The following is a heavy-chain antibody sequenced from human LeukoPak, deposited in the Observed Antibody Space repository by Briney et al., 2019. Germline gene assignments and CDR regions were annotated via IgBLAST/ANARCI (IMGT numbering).Heavy chain of an antibody. D-gene: IGHD6-19*01. CDR3: ARDLDSSGWYGGGGY. Sequence: GGSLRLSCAASGFTFSSYSMNWVRQAPGKGLEWVSSISSSSSYIYYADSVKGRFTISRYNAKNSLYLQMNSLRAEDTAVYYCARDLDSSGWYGGGGYWGQGTLVTVSS. CDR1: GFTFSSYS. CDR2: ISSSSSYI. J-gene: IGHJ4*02. V-gene: IGHV3-21*01.